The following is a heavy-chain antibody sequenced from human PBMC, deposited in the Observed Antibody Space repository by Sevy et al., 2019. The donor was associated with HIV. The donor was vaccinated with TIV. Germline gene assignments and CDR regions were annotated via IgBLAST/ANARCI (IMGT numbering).Heavy chain of an antibody. D-gene: IGHD2-21*02. CDR1: GFTFSSYS. J-gene: IGHJ5*02. Sequence: GGSLRLSCAASGFTFSSYSMNWVRQAPGKGLEWVSYISSSSSTIYYADSVKGRFTISRDNAKNSLYLQMNSLRDEDTAVYYFARGARGEYCGGDCYSNWFDPWGQGTLVTVSS. V-gene: IGHV3-48*02. CDR3: ARGARGEYCGGDCYSNWFDP. CDR2: ISSSSSTI.